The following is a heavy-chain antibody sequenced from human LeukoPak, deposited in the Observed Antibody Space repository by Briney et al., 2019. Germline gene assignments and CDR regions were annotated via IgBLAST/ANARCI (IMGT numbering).Heavy chain of an antibody. D-gene: IGHD6-13*01. CDR2: INHSGST. V-gene: IGHV4-34*01. J-gene: IGHJ4*02. CDR3: ARGVSYSSSWYVRVGFDY. Sequence: ASETLSLTCAVYGGSFSGYYWSWIRQPPGKGLEWIGEINHSGSTNYNPSLKSRVTISVDTSKNQFSLKLSSVTAADTAVHYCARGVSYSSSWYVRVGFDYWGQGTLVTVSS. CDR1: GGSFSGYY.